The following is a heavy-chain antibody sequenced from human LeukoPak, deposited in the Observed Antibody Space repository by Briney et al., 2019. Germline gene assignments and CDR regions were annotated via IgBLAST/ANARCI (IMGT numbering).Heavy chain of an antibody. CDR2: IIPILGIA. V-gene: IGHV1-69*04. Sequence: ASVKVSCKASGGTFSSYAISWVRQAPGQGLEWMGRIIPILGIANYAQKFQGRVTITADKSTSTAYMELSSLRSEDTAVYYCARAQIRGVTPYYFDYWGQGTLVTVSS. CDR3: ARAQIRGVTPYYFDY. CDR1: GGTFSSYA. D-gene: IGHD3-10*01. J-gene: IGHJ4*02.